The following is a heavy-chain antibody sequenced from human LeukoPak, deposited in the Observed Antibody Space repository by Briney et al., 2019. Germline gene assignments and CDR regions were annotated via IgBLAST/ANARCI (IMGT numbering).Heavy chain of an antibody. Sequence: GGSLRLSCAASGFTFGSYAMHWVRQAPGKGLEWVGLVSYDGGNTYYGDSVRGRFSISRDNSKNTVYLQMNSPRAEDSAVYYCVRDVGVGTGIYYYFDYWGQGTLVTVSS. V-gene: IGHV3-33*01. CDR1: GFTFGSYA. CDR3: VRDVGVGTGIYYYFDY. CDR2: VSYDGGNT. J-gene: IGHJ4*02. D-gene: IGHD2-8*02.